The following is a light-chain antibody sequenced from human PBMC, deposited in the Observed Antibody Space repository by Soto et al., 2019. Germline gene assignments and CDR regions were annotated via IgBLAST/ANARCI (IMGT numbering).Light chain of an antibody. CDR1: SSDVGGYNY. CDR3: SSYAGRNNVV. J-gene: IGLJ2*01. CDR2: EVN. V-gene: IGLV2-8*01. Sequence: QSALTQPPSASGSPGQSVTISCTGTSSDVGGYNYVSWFQQHPGKAPKLIIHEVNQRPSGVPDRFSGSKSGNTASLTVSGLQAEDEADSYCSSYAGRNNVVFGGGTKVTV.